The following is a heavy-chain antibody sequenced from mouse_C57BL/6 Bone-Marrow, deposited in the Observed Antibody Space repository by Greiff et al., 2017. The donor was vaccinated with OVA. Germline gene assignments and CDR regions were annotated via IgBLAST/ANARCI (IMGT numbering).Heavy chain of an antibody. V-gene: IGHV1-19*01. D-gene: IGHD2-4*01. CDR1: GYTFTDYY. J-gene: IGHJ4*01. Sequence: VQLKQSGPVLVKPGASVKMSCKASGYTFTDYYMNWVKQSHGKSLEWIGVINPYNGGTSYNQKFKGKATLTVDKSSSTAYMELNSLTSEDSAVYYCARNYYDYDEDYWGQGTSVTVSS. CDR2: INPYNGGT. CDR3: ARNYYDYDEDY.